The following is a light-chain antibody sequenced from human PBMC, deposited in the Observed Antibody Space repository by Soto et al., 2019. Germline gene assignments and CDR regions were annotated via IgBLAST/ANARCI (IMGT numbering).Light chain of an antibody. V-gene: IGLV1-47*01. CDR1: SSNIGSNY. J-gene: IGLJ2*01. Sequence: QSVLTQPPSASGTRGQRVTISCSGSSSNIGSNYVYWYQQLPGSAPKLLIYRNDQRPSGVPDRFSASKSGTAASLALSGLRSEDEADYHCAAWDDSLSAVVFGGGTKVTVL. CDR2: RND. CDR3: AAWDDSLSAVV.